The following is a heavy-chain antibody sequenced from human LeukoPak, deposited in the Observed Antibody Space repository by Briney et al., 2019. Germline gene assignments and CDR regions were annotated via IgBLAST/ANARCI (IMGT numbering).Heavy chain of an antibody. J-gene: IGHJ4*02. CDR3: ATGSELYYFDIRGYYFDY. D-gene: IGHD3-22*01. Sequence: KSSETLSLTCTVSGGSISSSSYYWGWIRQPPGKGLEWIGSIYHSGSANYNPSLQSRVTVSVDTSKNQFPLRLSSVTAADTAVYYCATGSELYYFDIRGYYFDYWGQGTLVTVSS. CDR1: GGSISSSSYY. CDR2: IYHSGSA. V-gene: IGHV4-39*01.